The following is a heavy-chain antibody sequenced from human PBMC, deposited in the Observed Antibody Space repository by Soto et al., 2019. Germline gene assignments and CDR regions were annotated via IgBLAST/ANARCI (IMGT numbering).Heavy chain of an antibody. J-gene: IGHJ5*02. Sequence: PSETLSLTCAVYGGSFSGYYWSWIRQPPGKGLEWIGEINHSGSTNYNPSLKSRVTISVDTSKNQFSLKLSSVTAADTAVYYCARDRATMAKGVIPSWFDPRAQRTPVPVSS. CDR1: GGSFSGYY. V-gene: IGHV4-34*01. CDR3: ARDRATMAKGVIPSWFDP. D-gene: IGHD3-10*01. CDR2: INHSGST.